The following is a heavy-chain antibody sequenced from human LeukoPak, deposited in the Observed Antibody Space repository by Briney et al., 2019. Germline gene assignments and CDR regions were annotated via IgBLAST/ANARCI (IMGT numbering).Heavy chain of an antibody. Sequence: GASLRLSCVASGFTLSSYAMSWVRQAPGKGLEWVSAISGSGGSTYYADSVKGRFTISRDNSKNTLYLQMNSLRAEDTAVYYCAKDRVGGYYGSGGYFDYWGQGTLVTVSS. D-gene: IGHD3-10*01. CDR2: ISGSGGST. CDR3: AKDRVGGYYGSGGYFDY. CDR1: GFTLSSYA. V-gene: IGHV3-23*01. J-gene: IGHJ4*02.